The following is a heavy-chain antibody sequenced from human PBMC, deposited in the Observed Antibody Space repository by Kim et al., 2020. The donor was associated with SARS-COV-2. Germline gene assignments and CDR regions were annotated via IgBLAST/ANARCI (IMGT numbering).Heavy chain of an antibody. D-gene: IGHD2-21*02. V-gene: IGHV5-10-1*01. CDR2: IDPSDSYT. CDR3: ARLMGPYCGGDCYLVDY. Sequence: GESLKISCKGSGYSFTSYWISWVRQMPGKGLEWMGRIDPSDSYTNYSPSFQGHVTISADKSISTAYLQWSSLKASDTAMYYCARLMGPYCGGDCYLVDYWGQGTLVTVSS. J-gene: IGHJ4*02. CDR1: GYSFTSYW.